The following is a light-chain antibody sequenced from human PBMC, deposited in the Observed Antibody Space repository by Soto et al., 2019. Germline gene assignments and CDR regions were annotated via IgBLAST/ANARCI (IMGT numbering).Light chain of an antibody. CDR2: DAS. CDR3: QQRSNWIT. J-gene: IGKJ5*01. CDR1: QSVSTY. Sequence: DIVLTQSPATLSLSPGERATLSCWASQSVSTYLAWYQQKPGQAPRLLIYDASSRATGIPARFSGSGSGTDFTLTISSVEPEVFAVYYCQQRSNWITFGQGTRLASK. V-gene: IGKV3-11*01.